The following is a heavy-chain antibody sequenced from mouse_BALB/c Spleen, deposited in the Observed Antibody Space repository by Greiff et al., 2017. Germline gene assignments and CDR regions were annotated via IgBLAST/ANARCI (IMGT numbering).Heavy chain of an antibody. CDR1: GYAFSSYW. V-gene: IGHV1-80*01. CDR3: AREGTARVYYAMDY. CDR2: IYPGDGDT. J-gene: IGHJ4*01. D-gene: IGHD3-2*01. Sequence: QVPLQQSGAELVRPGSSVKISCTASGYAFSSYWMTWVKQRPGQGLEWIGQIYPGDGDTNYNGKFKGKATLTADKASSTAYMQLSSLTSEDSAVYFGAREGTARVYYAMDYWGQGTSVTVSS.